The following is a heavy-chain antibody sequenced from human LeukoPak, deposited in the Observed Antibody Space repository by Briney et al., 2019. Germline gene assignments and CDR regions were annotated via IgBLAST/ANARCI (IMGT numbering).Heavy chain of an antibody. CDR1: GGSISSGGYY. Sequence: SETLSLTCTVSGGSISSGGYYWSWIRQHPGKGLEWIGYIYYSGSTYYNPSLKSRVTISVDTSKNQFSLKLSSVTAADTAVYCCARDYTIHSSSWYHWFDPWGQGTLVTVSS. J-gene: IGHJ5*02. CDR2: IYYSGST. CDR3: ARDYTIHSSSWYHWFDP. D-gene: IGHD6-13*01. V-gene: IGHV4-31*03.